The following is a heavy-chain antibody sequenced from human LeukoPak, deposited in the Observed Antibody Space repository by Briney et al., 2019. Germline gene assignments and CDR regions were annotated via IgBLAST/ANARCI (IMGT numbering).Heavy chain of an antibody. V-gene: IGHV3-53*01. CDR2: IYGGGNI. CDR1: GFTVSSNY. Sequence: GGSLRLSCAASGFTVSSNYMNWVRQAPGKGLEWVSVIYGGGNIYYADSVKGRFTISRDNSKNTLYLQMNSLRAEDTAVYYCARGAGYIYPYYFDYWGQGTLVTVSS. D-gene: IGHD5-24*01. J-gene: IGHJ4*02. CDR3: ARGAGYIYPYYFDY.